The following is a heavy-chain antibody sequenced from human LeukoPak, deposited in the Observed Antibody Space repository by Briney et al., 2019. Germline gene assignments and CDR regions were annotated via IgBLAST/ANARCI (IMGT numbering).Heavy chain of an antibody. D-gene: IGHD3-22*01. V-gene: IGHV4-39*07. CDR3: ARESGNYFGCIGYYSYWFDP. J-gene: IGHJ5*02. Sequence: SETLSLTCTVPVDSLCISSYYCGCIRQPPGEGLGCNGGIYYSGRNYYHPSLKSRVPISVATSKNQFSLKLSSGTAADTALFSCARESGNYFGCIGYYSYWFDP. CDR2: IYYSGRN. CDR1: VDSLCISSYY.